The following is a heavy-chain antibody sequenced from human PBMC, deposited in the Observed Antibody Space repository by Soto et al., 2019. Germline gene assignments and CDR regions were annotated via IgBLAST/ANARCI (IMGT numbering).Heavy chain of an antibody. Sequence: DVQLVESGGGLVQPGGSLRLSCAASGFTFSTYPMTWVRQAPGKGLEWVANIKQDGNDKNYVDSVKGRFTISRDNAKNSLYLQMDSLRAEDTAVYYCARTNSGSYFERDYWGQGTLVTVSS. D-gene: IGHD1-26*01. V-gene: IGHV3-7*01. CDR1: GFTFSTYP. J-gene: IGHJ4*02. CDR3: ARTNSGSYFERDY. CDR2: IKQDGNDK.